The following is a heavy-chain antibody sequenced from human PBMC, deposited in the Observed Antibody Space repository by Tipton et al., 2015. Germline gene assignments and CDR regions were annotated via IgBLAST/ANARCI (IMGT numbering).Heavy chain of an antibody. CDR2: ITSSSDYI. Sequence: SLRLSCAASGFTFSSYGMTWVRQAPGKGLEWVSSITSSSDYIYYADSVKGRFTISRDNAKNSLYLQMNSLRAEDTAVYYCASPSLPHDRGDYYFQSWGQGSLVTVSS. CDR3: ASPSLPHDRGDYYFQS. CDR1: GFTFSSYG. J-gene: IGHJ4*02. D-gene: IGHD2-21*02. V-gene: IGHV3-21*01.